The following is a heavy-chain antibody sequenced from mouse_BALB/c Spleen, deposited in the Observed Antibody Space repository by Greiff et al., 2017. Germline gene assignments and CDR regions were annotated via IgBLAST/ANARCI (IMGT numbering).Heavy chain of an antibody. CDR2: IDPANGNT. CDR1: GFNIKDTY. Sequence: EVKLQESGAELVKPGASVKLSCTASGFNIKDTYMHWVKQRPEQGLEWIGRIDPANGNTKYDPKFQGKATITADTSSNTAYLQLSSLTSEDTAVYYCARGYYGSRSWFAYWGQGTLVTVSA. CDR3: ARGYYGSRSWFAY. V-gene: IGHV14-3*02. J-gene: IGHJ3*01. D-gene: IGHD1-1*01.